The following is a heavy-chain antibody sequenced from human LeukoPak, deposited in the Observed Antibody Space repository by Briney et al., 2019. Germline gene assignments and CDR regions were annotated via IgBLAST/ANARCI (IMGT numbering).Heavy chain of an antibody. Sequence: GGSLRLSCAASGFTFSSYWMHWVRQAPGKGLVWVSRINSDGGSTSYADSVKGRFTISRDNAKNTLYLQMNSLRAEDTAVYYCARDRVEYYDFWSGYLGPDWGQGTLVTVSS. J-gene: IGHJ4*02. V-gene: IGHV3-74*01. CDR1: GFTFSSYW. D-gene: IGHD3-3*01. CDR3: ARDRVEYYDFWSGYLGPD. CDR2: INSDGGST.